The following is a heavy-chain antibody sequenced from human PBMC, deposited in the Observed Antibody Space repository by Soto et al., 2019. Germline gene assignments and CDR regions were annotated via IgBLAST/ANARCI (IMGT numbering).Heavy chain of an antibody. CDR3: ARGLEYYGMDV. CDR1: GFTFSSYG. V-gene: IGHV3-33*01. J-gene: IGHJ6*02. Sequence: SLRLSCAASGFTFSSYGMHWVRQAPGKGLEWVAVIWYDGSNKYYADSVKGRFTISRDNSKNTLYLQMNSLRAEDTAVYYCARGLEYYGMDVWGQGTTVTVSS. D-gene: IGHD1-1*01. CDR2: IWYDGSNK.